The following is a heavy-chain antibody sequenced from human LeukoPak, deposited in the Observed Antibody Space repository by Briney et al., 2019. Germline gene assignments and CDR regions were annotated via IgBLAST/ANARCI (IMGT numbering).Heavy chain of an antibody. CDR3: ARVVEMATNYYYYYYMDV. V-gene: IGHV4-4*07. CDR1: GVSISSYY. J-gene: IGHJ6*03. D-gene: IGHD5-24*01. Sequence: SETLSLTCTVSGVSISSYYWTWIRQPAGKGLEWIGRIYTSGSTNYNPSLKSRVTISVDTSKNQFSLKLSSVTAADTAVYYCARVVEMATNYYYYYYMDVWGKGTTVTISS. CDR2: IYTSGST.